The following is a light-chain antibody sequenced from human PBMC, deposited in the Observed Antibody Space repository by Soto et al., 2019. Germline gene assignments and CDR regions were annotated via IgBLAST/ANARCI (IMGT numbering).Light chain of an antibody. J-gene: IGKJ4*01. Sequence: EIVLTQSPGTLPLSPGERATLSCRASQSVDSSYLAWYQQKPGQAPRLLIYGASSRATGIPDRFSGSGSGTDFTLTISRLEPEDFAVYYCQQYGSSLLTFGGGTKVDIK. V-gene: IGKV3-20*01. CDR2: GAS. CDR3: QQYGSSLLT. CDR1: QSVDSSY.